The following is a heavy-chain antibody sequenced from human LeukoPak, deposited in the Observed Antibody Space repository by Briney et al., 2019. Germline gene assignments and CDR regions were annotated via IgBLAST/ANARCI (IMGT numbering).Heavy chain of an antibody. CDR3: ATSSGYYYGSGSYYNRFDP. V-gene: IGHV1-69*13. CDR1: GYTFTSYG. CDR2: IIPIFGTA. J-gene: IGHJ5*02. Sequence: GASLKVSCKASGYTFTSYGISWVRQAPGQGLEWMGGIIPIFGTANYAQKFQGRVTITADESTSTAYMELSSLRSEDTAVYYCATSSGYYYGSGSYYNRFDPWGQGTLVTVSS. D-gene: IGHD3-10*01.